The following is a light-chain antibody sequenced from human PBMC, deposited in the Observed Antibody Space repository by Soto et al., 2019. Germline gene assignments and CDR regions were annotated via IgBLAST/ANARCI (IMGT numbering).Light chain of an antibody. CDR1: QNMERW. CDR3: HHYYSSWT. J-gene: IGKJ1*01. V-gene: IGKV1-5*03. Sequence: DIRVTQSPSTLSASVGDRFTITCRASQNMERWLAWYQQTPGKAPKLLLYKASTLESGVPSRCSGSGSGKESPLTISSLQPDDVATYYRHHYYSSWTFGQGTKVDIK. CDR2: KAS.